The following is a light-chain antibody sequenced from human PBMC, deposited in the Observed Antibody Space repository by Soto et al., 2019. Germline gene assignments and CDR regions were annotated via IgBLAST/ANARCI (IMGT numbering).Light chain of an antibody. CDR2: AAS. V-gene: IGKV1-27*01. CDR1: QGISNY. CDR3: QKYTNVPA. J-gene: IGKJ4*01. Sequence: DIQMTQSPSSLSASVGDRVTITCRASQGISNYLAWYQQIPGKVPKLLISAASTLQSGVPSRFSGSGSGTEFTLPLSSPQPEDVATYYCQKYTNVPAFGGGTKVEIK.